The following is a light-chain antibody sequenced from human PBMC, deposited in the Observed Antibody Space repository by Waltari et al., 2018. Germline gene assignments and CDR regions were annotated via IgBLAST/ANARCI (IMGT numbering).Light chain of an antibody. J-gene: IGKJ1*01. CDR2: GAS. CDR3: QHYVRLPAT. CDR1: QSVSRT. Sequence: IVLTQSPATLSLSPGERANLSCRASQSVSRTLAWYQQKPGQAPKLLIYGASIRATGIPDRFTGSGSGTDFSLTISSLEPEDFAIYFCQHYVRLPATFGQGTKVEIK. V-gene: IGKV3-20*01.